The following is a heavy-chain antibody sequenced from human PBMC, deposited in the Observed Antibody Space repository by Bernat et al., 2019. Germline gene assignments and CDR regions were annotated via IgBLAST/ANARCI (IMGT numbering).Heavy chain of an antibody. D-gene: IGHD2-8*02. CDR2: LWYDGSNK. Sequence: QVQLVESGGGVVQPGRSLRLSCAASGFTFSSYGMHWVRQAPGKGLEWVAVLWYDGSNKYYADSVKGRFTISRDNSKNTLYLQMNSLRAEDTAVYYCAREYCTGGVCSSFDYWGQGTLVTVSS. J-gene: IGHJ4*02. CDR3: AREYCTGGVCSSFDY. V-gene: IGHV3-33*01. CDR1: GFTFSSYG.